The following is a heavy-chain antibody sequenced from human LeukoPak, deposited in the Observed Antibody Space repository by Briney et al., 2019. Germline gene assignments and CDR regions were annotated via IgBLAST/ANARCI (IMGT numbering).Heavy chain of an antibody. CDR1: GFTFSSYG. J-gene: IGHJ5*01. Sequence: QHWGSLRLFCAASGFTFSSYGMHWVRQAPGKGLEWVAVIWYDGSNKYYADSVKGRFTISRDNSKNTLYLQMNSLRAEDTAVYYCAREILESSLRYFDWFDFWGQGTLVTVSS. D-gene: IGHD3-9*01. CDR3: AREILESSLRYFDWFDF. V-gene: IGHV3-33*08. CDR2: IWYDGSNK.